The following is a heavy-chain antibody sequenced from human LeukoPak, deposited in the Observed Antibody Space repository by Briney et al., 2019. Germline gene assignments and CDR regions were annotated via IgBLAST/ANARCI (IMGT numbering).Heavy chain of an antibody. Sequence: SETLSLTCTVSGGSISSGGYYWSWIRQHPGKGLEWIGYIYYSGSTYCNPSLKSRVTISVDTSKNQFSLKLSSVTAADTAVYYCAREYGVLDAFDIWGQGTMVTVSS. D-gene: IGHD4-17*01. CDR2: IYYSGST. V-gene: IGHV4-31*03. CDR1: GGSISSGGYY. J-gene: IGHJ3*02. CDR3: AREYGVLDAFDI.